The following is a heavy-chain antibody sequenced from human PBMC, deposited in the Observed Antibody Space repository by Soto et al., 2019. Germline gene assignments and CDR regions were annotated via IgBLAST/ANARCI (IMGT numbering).Heavy chain of an antibody. J-gene: IGHJ4*02. CDR3: ASRDPGTSVDY. V-gene: IGHV4-4*02. CDR2: IYRTGST. D-gene: IGHD1-7*01. Sequence: QVQLQESGPGLVKPSGTLSLTCAVSGGSFTSNNWWTWVRQPPGQGLEWIGEIYRTGSTNYNPSLKSRVTISLDKSVNQFSLRVTSLTAADTAVYSCASRDPGTSVDYWGQGTLVTVSS. CDR1: GGSFTSNNW.